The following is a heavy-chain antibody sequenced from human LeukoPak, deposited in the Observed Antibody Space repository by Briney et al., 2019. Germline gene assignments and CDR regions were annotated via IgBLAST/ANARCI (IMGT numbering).Heavy chain of an antibody. D-gene: IGHD6-6*01. CDR1: GGSISSHY. CDR2: IYYSGST. Sequence: SETLSLTCTVSGGSISSHYWSWIRQPPGKGLEWIGYIYYSGSTNYNPSLKSRVTISVDTSKNQFSLKLSSVTAADTAVYYWARFFVPAPKSPPPRGDYYYMDVGGKGTTATFPS. V-gene: IGHV4-59*11. J-gene: IGHJ6*03. CDR3: ARFFVPAPKSPPPRGDYYYMDV.